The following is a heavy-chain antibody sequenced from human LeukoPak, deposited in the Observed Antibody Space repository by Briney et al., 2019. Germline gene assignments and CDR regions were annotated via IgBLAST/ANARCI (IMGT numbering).Heavy chain of an antibody. CDR2: ISAYNGNT. V-gene: IGHV1-18*01. CDR1: GYTFTSCG. D-gene: IGHD6-19*01. CDR3: ARGGQWLVRDGFVDY. Sequence: GASVKVSCKASGYTFTSCGISWVRQAPGQGLEWMGWISAYNGNTNYAQKLQGRVTMTTDTSTSTAYMELRSLRSDDTAVYYCARGGQWLVRDGFVDYWGQGTLVTVSS. J-gene: IGHJ4*02.